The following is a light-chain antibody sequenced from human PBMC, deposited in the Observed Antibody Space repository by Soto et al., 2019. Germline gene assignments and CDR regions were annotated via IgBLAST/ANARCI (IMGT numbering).Light chain of an antibody. CDR3: QQYDNWPWT. Sequence: EVVLTQSPGTLSLSPGRRATLSSTASQSVSRRVAWHQQKSGQAPRVIIYGTSRRATGVPVGFSGSGSGNDFTLSISSVQSEDFGVYFCQQYDNWPWTFGQGTMV. J-gene: IGKJ1*01. CDR2: GTS. V-gene: IGKV3-15*01. CDR1: QSVSRR.